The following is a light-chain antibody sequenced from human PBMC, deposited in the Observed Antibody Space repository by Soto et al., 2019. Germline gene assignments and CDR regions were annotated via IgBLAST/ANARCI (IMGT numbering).Light chain of an antibody. J-gene: IGKJ5*01. CDR2: AAS. Sequence: DIQMTQSPSSLSASVGNRVSISCRASQGITNHLAWYQQKPGKAPKVLIYAASTLQPGVPSRFSGSGSGTDFTLSNNSRQPDDFATDYCQNYDSAQITVGQGTRLEIK. V-gene: IGKV1-27*01. CDR3: QNYDSAQIT. CDR1: QGITNH.